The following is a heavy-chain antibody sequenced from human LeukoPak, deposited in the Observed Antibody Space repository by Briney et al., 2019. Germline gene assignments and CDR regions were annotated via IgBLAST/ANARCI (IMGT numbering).Heavy chain of an antibody. CDR3: ARDAINYYGSGSPTFDY. Sequence: GGSLRLSCAASGFTFSDYYMSWIRQAPGRGLEWVSYISSSGSTIYYADSVKGRFTISRDNAKNSLYLQMNSLRAEDTAVYYCARDAINYYGSGSPTFDYWGQGTLVTVSS. CDR2: ISSSGSTI. D-gene: IGHD3-10*01. CDR1: GFTFSDYY. J-gene: IGHJ4*02. V-gene: IGHV3-11*01.